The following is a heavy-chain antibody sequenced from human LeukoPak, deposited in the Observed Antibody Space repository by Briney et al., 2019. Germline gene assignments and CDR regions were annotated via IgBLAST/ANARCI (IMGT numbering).Heavy chain of an antibody. V-gene: IGHV3-30*03. CDR2: ISYDGSNK. Sequence: PGGSLRLSCAASGFTFSSYGMHWVRQAPGKGLEWVAVISYDGSNKYYADSVKGRFTISRDNSKNTPYLQMNSLRAEDTAVYYCARIAAAGIRFDYWGQGTLVTVSS. CDR1: GFTFSSYG. D-gene: IGHD6-13*01. CDR3: ARIAAAGIRFDY. J-gene: IGHJ4*02.